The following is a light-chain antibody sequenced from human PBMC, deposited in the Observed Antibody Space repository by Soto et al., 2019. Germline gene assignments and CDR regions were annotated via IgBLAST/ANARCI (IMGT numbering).Light chain of an antibody. CDR2: GAC. V-gene: IGKV3-15*01. CDR3: QQYSDWPPYT. Sequence: ETVMTQSPVTLSVSPGERATLSCRASQSIGTNLAWYQERPGQAPRLLMYGACTRATGVPARFTGSGSGTEFTLTISSLQSEVSAVYFCQQYSDWPPYTFGQGTQLEIK. J-gene: IGKJ2*01. CDR1: QSIGTN.